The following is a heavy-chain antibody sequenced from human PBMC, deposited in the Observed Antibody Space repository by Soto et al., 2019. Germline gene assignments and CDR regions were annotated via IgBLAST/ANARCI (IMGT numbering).Heavy chain of an antibody. D-gene: IGHD5-18*01. V-gene: IGHV3-48*02. J-gene: IGHJ4*02. Sequence: GGSLRLSCAASGFTFSSYSMNWVRQAPGKGLEWVSYISSSSSTIYYADSVKGRFTISRDNAKNSLYLQMNSLRDEDTAVYYCARGRGYSYGYSPTNFDYWGQGTLVTVSS. CDR2: ISSSSSTI. CDR1: GFTFSSYS. CDR3: ARGRGYSYGYSPTNFDY.